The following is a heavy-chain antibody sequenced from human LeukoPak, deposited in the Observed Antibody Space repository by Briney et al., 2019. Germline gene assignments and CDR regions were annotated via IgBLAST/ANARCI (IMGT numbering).Heavy chain of an antibody. CDR1: GGTFSGYA. J-gene: IGHJ6*02. V-gene: IGHV1-69*13. Sequence: GASVKVSCKASGGTFSGYAISWVRQAPGQGLEWMGGIIPIFGTANYAQKFQGRVTITADESTSTAYMELSSLRSEDTAVYYCASGGRFLEWLRSSYYYYGMDVWGQGTTVTVSS. CDR2: IIPIFGTA. D-gene: IGHD3-3*01. CDR3: ASGGRFLEWLRSSYYYYGMDV.